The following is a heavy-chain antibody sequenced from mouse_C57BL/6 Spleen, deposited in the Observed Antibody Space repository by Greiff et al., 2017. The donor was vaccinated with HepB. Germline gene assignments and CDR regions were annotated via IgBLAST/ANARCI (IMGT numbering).Heavy chain of an antibody. V-gene: IGHV5-4*03. Sequence: EVMLVESGGGLVKPGGSLKLSCAASGFTFSSYAMSWVRQTPEKRLEWVATISDGGSYTYYPDNVKGRFTISRDNAKNNLYLQMSHLKSEDTAMYYCAGSDYYGSSNYYAMDYWGQGTSDTVSS. CDR2: ISDGGSYT. CDR3: AGSDYYGSSNYYAMDY. J-gene: IGHJ4*01. D-gene: IGHD1-1*01. CDR1: GFTFSSYA.